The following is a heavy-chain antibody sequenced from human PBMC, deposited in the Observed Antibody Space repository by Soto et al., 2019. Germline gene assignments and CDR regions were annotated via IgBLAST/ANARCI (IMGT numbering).Heavy chain of an antibody. D-gene: IGHD3-3*01. CDR1: GGSVSSGSYY. J-gene: IGHJ4*02. CDR2: IYYSGST. CDR3: ARVKILEFDY. Sequence: PSETLSLTCTVSGGSVSSGSYYWSWIRQPPGKGLEWIGYIYYSGSTNHNPSLKSRVTISVDTSKNQSSLKLSSVTAADTAVYYCARVKILEFDYWGQGTLVTVSS. V-gene: IGHV4-61*01.